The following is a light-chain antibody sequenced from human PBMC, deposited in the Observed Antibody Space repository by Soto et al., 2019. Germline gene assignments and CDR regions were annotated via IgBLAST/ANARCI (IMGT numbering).Light chain of an antibody. V-gene: IGKV3-15*01. J-gene: IGKJ5*01. CDR2: GAS. Sequence: EVVVTQSPATLSVSPGDTAKLSCRASQSIGSKLGWYQQKPGQAPRLLIYGASTRATGIPARFSGSGSGTEFPLGIRSLQSEDLAVYYCQQYDKWTLITFGQGTRLEIK. CDR3: QQYDKWTLIT. CDR1: QSIGSK.